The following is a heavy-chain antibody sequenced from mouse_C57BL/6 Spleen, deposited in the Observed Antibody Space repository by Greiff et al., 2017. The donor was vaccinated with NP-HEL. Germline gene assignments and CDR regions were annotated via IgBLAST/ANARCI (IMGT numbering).Heavy chain of an antibody. CDR3: ARSLTTVVATDYFDY. J-gene: IGHJ2*01. Sequence: VQLQQSGPELVKPGASVKISCKASGYAFSSSWMNWVKQRPGKGLEWIGRIYPGDGDTNYNGKFKGKATLTADKSSSTAYMQLSSLTSEDSAVYCCARSLTTVVATDYFDYWGQGTTLTVSS. D-gene: IGHD1-1*01. CDR1: GYAFSSSW. V-gene: IGHV1-82*01. CDR2: IYPGDGDT.